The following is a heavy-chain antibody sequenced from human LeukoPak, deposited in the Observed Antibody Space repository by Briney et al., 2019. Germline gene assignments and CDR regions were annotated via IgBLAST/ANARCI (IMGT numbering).Heavy chain of an antibody. Sequence: SETLSLTCTVSGGSISSSSYYWGWIRQPPGKGLEWIGSIYYSGSTYYNSSLKSRVTISVDTSKNQFSLKLSSVTAADTAVYYCARGKDFDYWGQGTLVTVSS. CDR2: IYYSGST. CDR1: GGSISSSSYY. V-gene: IGHV4-39*01. J-gene: IGHJ4*02. CDR3: ARGKDFDY.